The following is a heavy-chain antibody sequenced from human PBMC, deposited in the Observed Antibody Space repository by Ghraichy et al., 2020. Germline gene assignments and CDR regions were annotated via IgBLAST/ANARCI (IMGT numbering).Heavy chain of an antibody. J-gene: IGHJ4*02. CDR1: GFSLSTSGVG. CDR3: AHSSMITFGGVIGEFDY. Sequence: SGPTLVKPTQTLTLTCTFSGFSLSTSGVGVGWIRQPPGKALEWLALIYWNDDKRYSPSLKSRLTITKDTSKNQVVLTMTNMDPVDTATYYCAHSSMITFGGVIGEFDYWGQGTLVTVSS. CDR2: IYWNDDK. D-gene: IGHD3-16*02. V-gene: IGHV2-5*01.